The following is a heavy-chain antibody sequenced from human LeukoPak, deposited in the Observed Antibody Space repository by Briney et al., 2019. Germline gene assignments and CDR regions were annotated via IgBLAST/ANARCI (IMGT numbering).Heavy chain of an antibody. CDR3: AKDPSPVAVDYYSGMDV. CDR1: GFTFNNYG. D-gene: IGHD6-19*01. J-gene: IGHJ6*02. CDR2: ITFDGSKK. Sequence: GGSLRLSCAASGFTFNNYGMHWVRQGPGKGPEWVAVITFDGSKKYYADAVKGRITISRDNSNHTLYLQMNSLRAEDTAVYYCAKDPSPVAVDYYSGMDVWGQGTTVIVSS. V-gene: IGHV3-30*18.